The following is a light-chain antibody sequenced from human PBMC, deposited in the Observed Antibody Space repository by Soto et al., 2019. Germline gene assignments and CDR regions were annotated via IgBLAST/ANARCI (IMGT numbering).Light chain of an antibody. CDR1: QSVSSSY. J-gene: IGKJ2*01. V-gene: IGKV3-20*01. Sequence: EIVLTQSPGTLSLSPGERATLSCRASQSVSSSYLAWYQQKPGQAPRLLIYGASSRATGIPDRFSGSGSGTYFTLTISRLEPEDCAVYYCQQYGSSSLMYTFGQGTKLEIK. CDR2: GAS. CDR3: QQYGSSSLMYT.